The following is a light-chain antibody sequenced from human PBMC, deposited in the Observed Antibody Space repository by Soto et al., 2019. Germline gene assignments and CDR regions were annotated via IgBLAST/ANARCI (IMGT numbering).Light chain of an antibody. CDR1: QSINTW. CDR2: KAS. V-gene: IGKV1-5*03. Sequence: DIQMTQSPSTLSASVGDRVMITCRASQSINTWLAWYQQKPGKAPKLLIYKASSLESGVPSRFSGSGSGTEFTLTISSLQPDDFATYYCQQYGSYWWTFGQGTKVDIK. CDR3: QQYGSYWWT. J-gene: IGKJ1*01.